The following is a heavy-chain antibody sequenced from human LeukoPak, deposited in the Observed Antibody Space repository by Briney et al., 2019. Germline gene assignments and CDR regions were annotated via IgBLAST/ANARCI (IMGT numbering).Heavy chain of an antibody. CDR2: IKQDGSEK. CDR1: GFPFSSYW. D-gene: IGHD2-2*01. V-gene: IGHV3-7*03. J-gene: IGHJ6*02. Sequence: GGSLRLSCVASGFPFSSYWMTWVRQAPGKGLEWVANIKQDGSEKYYVDSVKGRFTISRDNAKNSLYLQMNSLRAEDTAVYYCARDVPAATYYYYGMDVWGQGTTVTVSS. CDR3: ARDVPAATYYYYGMDV.